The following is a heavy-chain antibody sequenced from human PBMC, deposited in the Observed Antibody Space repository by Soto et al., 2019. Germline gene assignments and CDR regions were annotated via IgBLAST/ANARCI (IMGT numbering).Heavy chain of an antibody. CDR2: ISHSGST. V-gene: IGHV4-30-2*01. Sequence: QLQLQESGSGLVKPSQTLSLTCAVSGGSISSGGYSWSWIRRPPGKGLEWIGYISHSGSTYYTPTLKSRVTISVDRSNNQFSLKLSSVTAADTAVYYCAGGGGYVWGSYDYGGQVTLVTVSS. J-gene: IGHJ4*02. CDR3: AGGGGYVWGSYDY. CDR1: GGSISSGGYS. D-gene: IGHD3-16*01.